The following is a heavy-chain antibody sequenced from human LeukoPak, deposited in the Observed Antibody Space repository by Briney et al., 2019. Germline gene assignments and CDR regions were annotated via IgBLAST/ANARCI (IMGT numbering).Heavy chain of an antibody. CDR2: INAGNGNT. V-gene: IGHV1-3*01. J-gene: IGHJ4*02. CDR3: ARGYCSGGSCYEWDY. D-gene: IGHD2-15*01. CDR1: GYTFTSYA. Sequence: ASVEVSCKASGYTFTSYAMHWVRQAPGQRLEWMGWINAGNGNTKYSQKFQGRVTITRDTSASTAYMELSSLRSEDTAVYYCARGYCSGGSCYEWDYWGQGTLVTVSS.